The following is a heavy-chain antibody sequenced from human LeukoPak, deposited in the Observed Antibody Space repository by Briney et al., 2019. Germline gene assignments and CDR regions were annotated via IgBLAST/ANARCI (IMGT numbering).Heavy chain of an antibody. V-gene: IGHV4-59*01. CDR2: IHNSGNT. CDR3: ARHPGTTSRTWKLDP. CDR1: GGSNISYH. Sequence: SETLSLTCTVSGGSNISYHWSWIRQPPGKGVEWIGYIHNSGNTNYNPSLQSRVTMSLDLSKNQFSLRLNSVTVADTAVYYCARHPGTTSRTWKLDPWGQGTLVTVSS. D-gene: IGHD2/OR15-2a*01. J-gene: IGHJ5*02.